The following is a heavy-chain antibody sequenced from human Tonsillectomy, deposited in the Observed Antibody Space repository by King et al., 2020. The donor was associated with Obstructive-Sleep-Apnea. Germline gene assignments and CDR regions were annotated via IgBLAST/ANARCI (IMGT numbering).Heavy chain of an antibody. CDR2: ISPKTGGT. Sequence: QLVQSGAEVKKPGASVKVSCKASGYTFTGYYIHWVRQAPGQELEWMGWISPKTGGTNYAQKFQGWVTMTRDTSISTAYMELSRLRSDDTAVYYCARGSTYGMDVWGQGTTVTVSS. V-gene: IGHV1-2*04. CDR3: ARGSTYGMDV. J-gene: IGHJ6*02. D-gene: IGHD2-2*01. CDR1: GYTFTGYY.